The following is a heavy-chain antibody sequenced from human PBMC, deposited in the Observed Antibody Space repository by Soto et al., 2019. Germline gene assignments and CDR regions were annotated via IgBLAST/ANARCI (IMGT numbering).Heavy chain of an antibody. CDR2: IFYSGST. CDR3: ARVFPTYCGGDCSYFDS. V-gene: IGHV4-59*01. D-gene: IGHD2-21*02. CDR1: GGSINSYY. J-gene: IGHJ4*02. Sequence: PSETLSLTCTVSGGSINSYYWSWIRQPPGKGLEWIGYIFYSGSTNHNPSLKSRVTMSVDMSKNQFSLELSSVTAADTAVYYCARVFPTYCGGDCSYFDSWGPGALVTV.